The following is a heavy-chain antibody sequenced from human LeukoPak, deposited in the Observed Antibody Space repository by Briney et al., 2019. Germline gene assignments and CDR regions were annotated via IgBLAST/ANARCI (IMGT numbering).Heavy chain of an antibody. V-gene: IGHV3-66*02. D-gene: IGHD2-15*01. CDR2: IYSGGST. J-gene: IGHJ4*02. CDR3: ASELGYCSGGSCYPVDY. CDR1: GFTVSSNY. Sequence: GGSLRLSCAASGFTVSSNYMSWVRKAPGKGLEWVSVIYSGGSTYYADSVKGRFIISRDNSKNTLYLQMNSLRAEDTAVYYCASELGYCSGGSCYPVDYWGQGTLVTVSS.